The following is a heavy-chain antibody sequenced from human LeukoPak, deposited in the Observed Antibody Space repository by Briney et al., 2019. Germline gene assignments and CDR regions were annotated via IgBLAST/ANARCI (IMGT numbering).Heavy chain of an antibody. CDR1: GFTFSSYE. V-gene: IGHV3-48*03. J-gene: IGHJ6*04. CDR3: AELGITMIGGV. Sequence: GGSLRLSCAGSGFTFSSYEMNWVRQAPGKGLEWVGYISSSGSTIYYADSVKGRFTISIDNAKNSLYLQMNSLRAEDTAVYYCAELGITMIGGVWGKGPTVPILS. D-gene: IGHD3-10*02. CDR2: ISSSGSTI.